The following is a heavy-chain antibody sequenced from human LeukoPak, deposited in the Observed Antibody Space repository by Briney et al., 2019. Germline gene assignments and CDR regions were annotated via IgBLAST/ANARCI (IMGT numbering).Heavy chain of an antibody. J-gene: IGHJ4*02. CDR3: ARVTFGVIIYYFDY. CDR1: GFTFSSYV. V-gene: IGHV3-30-3*01. Sequence: GKSLRLSCAASGFTFSSYVVHWVRQAPGKGLEWVAVISYDGNNEYYAEPVKGRFTISRDNSKNTLYLQMNSLRTEDTAVYYCARVTFGVIIYYFDYWGQGTLVTVSS. CDR2: ISYDGNNE. D-gene: IGHD3-3*01.